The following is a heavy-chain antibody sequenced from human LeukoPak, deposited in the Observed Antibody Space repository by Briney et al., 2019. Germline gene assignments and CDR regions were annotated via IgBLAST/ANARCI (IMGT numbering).Heavy chain of an antibody. D-gene: IGHD3-10*01. CDR1: GFSVSGTY. CDR3: ARAYYYGD. V-gene: IGHV3-53*01. CDR2: IYSGGKT. J-gene: IGHJ4*02. Sequence: GGSLRLSCAASGFSVSGTYTRWVRQAPGNGLEWVSIIYSGGKTYYADSVKGRFTISRDDSKNTVYLQINSLRADDTAVYYCARAYYYGDWGQGTLVTVSS.